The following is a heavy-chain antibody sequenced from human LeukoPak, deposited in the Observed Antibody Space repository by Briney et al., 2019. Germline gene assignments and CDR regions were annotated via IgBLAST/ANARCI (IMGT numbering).Heavy chain of an antibody. J-gene: IGHJ4*01. Sequence: GGSLRLSCAASGFTFTNYWMHWVRQIPGKGLVWVSHINNDGTNTFYADSVRGRFTISRDNVRNTVYLQMNSLRAEDTALYYCARDGSYDYWGQEPWSSSPQ. CDR1: GFTFTNYW. V-gene: IGHV3-74*01. CDR2: INNDGTNT. CDR3: ARDGSYDY.